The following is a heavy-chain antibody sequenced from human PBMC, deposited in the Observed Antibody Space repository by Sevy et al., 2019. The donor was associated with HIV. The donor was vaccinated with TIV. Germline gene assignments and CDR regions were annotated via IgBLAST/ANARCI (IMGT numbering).Heavy chain of an antibody. CDR1: GLTLTTTG. V-gene: IGHV3-23*01. D-gene: IGHD3-16*01. CDR3: AGGDTTMITDLDY. CDR2: VTSDRTT. J-gene: IGHJ4*02. Sequence: GGSLRLSCAASGLTLTTTGMSWVRQAPWKGLEGVAGVTSDRTTYYADSVRDRFTVSRDNSKNTLYLQLNSLRADDTAVFYCAGGDTTMITDLDYWGQGTLVTVSS.